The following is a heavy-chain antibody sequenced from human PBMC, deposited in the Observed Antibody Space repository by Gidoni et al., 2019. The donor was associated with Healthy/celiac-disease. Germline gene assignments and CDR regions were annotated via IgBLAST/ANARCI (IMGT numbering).Heavy chain of an antibody. CDR3: VSGGIAAAGNLDY. J-gene: IGHJ4*02. CDR2: INHSGST. D-gene: IGHD6-13*01. CDR1: GGPFRGYY. Sequence: QVQLQQWGAGLLQPSETLSLTCAVYGGPFRGYYWSWIRQPPGKGLEWIGEINHSGSTNYNPSLKSRVTISVDTSKNQFSLKLSSVTAADTAVYYCVSGGIAAAGNLDYWGQGTLVTVSS. V-gene: IGHV4-34*01.